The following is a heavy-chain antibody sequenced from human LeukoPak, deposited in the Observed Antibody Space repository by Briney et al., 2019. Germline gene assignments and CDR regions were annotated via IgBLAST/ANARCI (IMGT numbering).Heavy chain of an antibody. J-gene: IGHJ4*02. CDR2: IYYSGST. CDR3: ARDTAAAGPFDY. D-gene: IGHD6-13*01. CDR1: GGSISSGDYY. Sequence: SETLSLTCTVSGGSISSGDYYWRWLRQPPGTGLEWIGYIYYSGSTYYNPSLKSRVTISVDTSKNQFSLKLSSVTAADTAVYYCARDTAAAGPFDYWGRGTLVTVSS. V-gene: IGHV4-30-4*01.